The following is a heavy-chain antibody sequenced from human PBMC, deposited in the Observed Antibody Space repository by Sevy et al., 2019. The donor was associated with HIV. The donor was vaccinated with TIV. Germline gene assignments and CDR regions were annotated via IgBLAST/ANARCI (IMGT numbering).Heavy chain of an antibody. CDR3: AKDGSYQLLSGEYFQH. V-gene: IGHV3-30*02. CDR2: IRYDGSNK. CDR1: GFTFSSYG. D-gene: IGHD2-2*01. J-gene: IGHJ1*01. Sequence: GGSLRLSCAASGFTFSSYGMHWVRQAPGKGLEWVAFIRYDGSNKYYADSVKGRFTISRDNSKNTLYLQMNCLRAEDTAVYYCAKDGSYQLLSGEYFQHWGQGTLVTVSS.